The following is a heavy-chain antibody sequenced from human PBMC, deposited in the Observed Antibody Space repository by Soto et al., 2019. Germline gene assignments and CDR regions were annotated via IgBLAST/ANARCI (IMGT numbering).Heavy chain of an antibody. CDR3: ARVSGHVYATLHGPFDY. J-gene: IGHJ4*02. Sequence: QVQLVESGGGVVQPGRSLRLSCAASEFTFNRHAMHWVRQAPGKGLEWVAVISHDGRIKYYADSVKGRFTISRDNSMNTLDLQMNSLRAEDTAIYFCARVSGHVYATLHGPFDYWGQGTLFTVSS. D-gene: IGHD2-8*01. CDR1: EFTFNRHA. V-gene: IGHV3-30*04. CDR2: ISHDGRIK.